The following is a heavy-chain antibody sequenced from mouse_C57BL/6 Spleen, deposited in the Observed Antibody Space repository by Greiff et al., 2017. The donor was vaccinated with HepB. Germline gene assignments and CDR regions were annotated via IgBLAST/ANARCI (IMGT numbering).Heavy chain of an antibody. V-gene: IGHV5-17*01. J-gene: IGHJ3*01. CDR3: ARGAPFAY. CDR1: GFTFSDYG. CDR2: ISSGSSTI. Sequence: VQLKESGGGLVKPGGSLKLSCAASGFTFSDYGMHWVRQAPEKGLEWVAYISSGSSTIYYADTVKGRFTISRDNAKNTLFLQMTSLRSEDTAMYYCARGAPFAYWGQGTLVTVSA.